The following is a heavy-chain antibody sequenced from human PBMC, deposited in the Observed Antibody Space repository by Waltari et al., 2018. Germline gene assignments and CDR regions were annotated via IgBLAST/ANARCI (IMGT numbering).Heavy chain of an antibody. CDR3: AKGALGLFQLLSPLHY. D-gene: IGHD2-2*01. V-gene: IGHV3-9*01. CDR1: GLPFEECG. J-gene: IGHJ4*02. CDR2: ISFSSGTV. Sequence: EVQLVESGGDLVQPGGSLRLSCAISGLPFEECGMPWVRQAQGKGLEWVSGISFSSGTVGYANSVKGRFTISRDNAKNSLYLQMDSLRPEDTAFYYCAKGALGLFQLLSPLHYWGQGTLVTVSS.